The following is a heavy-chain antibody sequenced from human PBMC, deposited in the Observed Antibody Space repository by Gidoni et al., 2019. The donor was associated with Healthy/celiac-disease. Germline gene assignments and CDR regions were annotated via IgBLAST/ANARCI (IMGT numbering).Heavy chain of an antibody. CDR1: GFTFRTYS. D-gene: IGHD6-13*01. CDR3: ARDKFPYSSSWYGVEWWGVEY. V-gene: IGHV3-21*01. CDR2: ISSSSSYI. J-gene: IGHJ4*02. Sequence: EVQLVESGGGLVKPGGSLRLSCAASGFTFRTYSMNLFRQAPGTGLEWDSSISSSSSYIYYADSVKGRSTISRDNAKNSLYLQMNSLRAEDTAVYYCARDKFPYSSSWYGVEWWGVEYWGQGTLVTVAS.